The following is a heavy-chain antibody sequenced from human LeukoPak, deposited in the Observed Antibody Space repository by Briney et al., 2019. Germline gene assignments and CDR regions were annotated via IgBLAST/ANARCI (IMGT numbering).Heavy chain of an antibody. D-gene: IGHD2-2*01. J-gene: IGHJ4*02. CDR3: TKDSLYCSSTRCYLDYLQH. CDR2: LSRTGNSP. CDR1: GFSIMKYG. Sequence: PGGSVRLSCEVSGFSIMKYGLTWVRQAPGKGLEWVAGLSRTGNSPYYADSVKGRFTISRDSSKNTLHLQINSLRPDDTAMYFCTKDSLYCSSTRCYLDYLQHWGRGTQVTVSS. V-gene: IGHV3-23*01.